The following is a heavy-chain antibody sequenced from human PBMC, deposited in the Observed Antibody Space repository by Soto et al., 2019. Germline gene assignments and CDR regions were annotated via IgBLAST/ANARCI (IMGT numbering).Heavy chain of an antibody. Sequence: GFLTLSCAASGFTFSDHYMDWVRQAQGKGLEWVGRTRNKANSYTTEYAASVKGRFTISRDDSKNSLYLQMNSLKTEDTAVYYCARDYEEATPEGDVSAFDICGQGTMVTVSS. J-gene: IGHJ3*02. CDR2: TRNKANSYTT. V-gene: IGHV3-72*01. D-gene: IGHD2-21*01. CDR1: GFTFSDHY. CDR3: ARDYEEATPEGDVSAFDI.